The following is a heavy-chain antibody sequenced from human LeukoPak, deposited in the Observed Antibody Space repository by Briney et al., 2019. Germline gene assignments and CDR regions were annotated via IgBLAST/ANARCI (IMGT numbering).Heavy chain of an antibody. CDR3: ARSLRPASFDP. J-gene: IGHJ5*02. V-gene: IGHV3-48*04. Sequence: GGSLRLSCAASGFTFSSYSMNWVRQAPGKGLEWVSYISSSGSTIYYADSVKGRFTISRDNAKNSLYLQMNSLRAEDTAVYYCARSLRPASFDPWGQGTMVTVSS. CDR1: GFTFSSYS. CDR2: ISSSGSTI.